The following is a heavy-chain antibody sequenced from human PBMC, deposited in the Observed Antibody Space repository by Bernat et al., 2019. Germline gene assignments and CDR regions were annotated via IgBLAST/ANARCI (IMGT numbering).Heavy chain of an antibody. V-gene: IGHV3-23*01. J-gene: IGHJ4*02. CDR2: ISGSGGGT. Sequence: EVQLLESGGGLVQPGGSLRLSCAASGFTFSSYVMSWVRQAPGKGLEWVSTISGSGGGTYYADSVKGRFTISRDNSKNTLYLQMNSLRVEDTAVYYCANPENFDDWGQGTLVTVSS. CDR1: GFTFSSYV. CDR3: ANPENFDD. D-gene: IGHD5-24*01.